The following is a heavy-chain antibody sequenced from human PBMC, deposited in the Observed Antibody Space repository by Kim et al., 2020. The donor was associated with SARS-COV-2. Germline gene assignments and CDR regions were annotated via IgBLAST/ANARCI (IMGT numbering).Heavy chain of an antibody. CDR1: GFTVTNTW. CDR3: AGGVSNFGY. Sequence: GGSLRLSCAVSGFTVTNTWMSWVRQPPGKGLEWVGRLKSKVSGGTADYAAPVKGRFTISRDDSKNMFFLEMSSLKIEDTALYYCAGGVSNFGYWGQGTLVTVSS. J-gene: IGHJ4*02. CDR2: LKSKVSGGTA. V-gene: IGHV3-15*01. D-gene: IGHD1-26*01.